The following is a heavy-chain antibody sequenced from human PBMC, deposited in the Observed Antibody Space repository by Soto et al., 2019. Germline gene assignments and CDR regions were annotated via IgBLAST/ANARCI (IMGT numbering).Heavy chain of an antibody. Sequence: PSQTLSLTCAISGDSVSSNNAAWNWIRQSPSRGLEWLGRTYYRSKWYNEYALYVKSRITINPDTSKNQFSLQLNSLRAEDTAVYYCARDQPSWGQWLVYSDNWFDPWGQGTLVTVSS. D-gene: IGHD6-19*01. CDR3: ARDQPSWGQWLVYSDNWFDP. J-gene: IGHJ5*02. CDR1: GDSVSSNNAA. CDR2: TYYRSKWYN. V-gene: IGHV6-1*01.